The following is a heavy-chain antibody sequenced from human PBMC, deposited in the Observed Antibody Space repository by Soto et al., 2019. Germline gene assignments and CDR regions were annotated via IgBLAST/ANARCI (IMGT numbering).Heavy chain of an antibody. CDR1: GYTLTTYC. Sequence: ASVKVSCKAFGYTLTTYCIHWVRQAPGQRLEWMGWINTANGDTKFPQKFQGRLTMTRNTSTSPAYMELSSLSSEDTAVYYCARVYSNRAFDIWGQGTMVTVS. D-gene: IGHD6-13*01. V-gene: IGHV1-3*04. J-gene: IGHJ3*02. CDR2: INTANGDT. CDR3: ARVYSNRAFDI.